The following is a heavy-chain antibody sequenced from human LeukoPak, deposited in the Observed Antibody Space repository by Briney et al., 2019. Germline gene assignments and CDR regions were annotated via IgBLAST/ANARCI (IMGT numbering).Heavy chain of an antibody. D-gene: IGHD2-2*01. CDR1: GFTFSSYW. Sequence: PGGSLTLSCAASGFTFSSYWMSWVRQAPGKGLEWVANIKQDGSEKYYVDSVKGRFTISRDNAKNSLYLQMNSLRAEDTAVYYCARWGRDIVVVPAAPSAYYYYYYMDVWGKGTTVTISS. J-gene: IGHJ6*03. V-gene: IGHV3-7*01. CDR2: IKQDGSEK. CDR3: ARWGRDIVVVPAAPSAYYYYYYMDV.